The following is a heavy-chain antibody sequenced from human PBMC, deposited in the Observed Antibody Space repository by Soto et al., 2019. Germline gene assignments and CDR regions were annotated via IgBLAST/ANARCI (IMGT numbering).Heavy chain of an antibody. V-gene: IGHV1-69*04. CDR2: IIPILGIA. Sequence: ASVKVSCKASGGTFSSYTISWVRQAPGQGLEWMGRIIPILGIANYAQKFQGRVTITADKSTSTAYMELSSLRSEDTAVYYCARDREGIAAAGTRKAVWGQGTTVTVSS. CDR3: ARDREGIAAAGTRKAV. J-gene: IGHJ6*02. CDR1: GGTFSSYT. D-gene: IGHD6-13*01.